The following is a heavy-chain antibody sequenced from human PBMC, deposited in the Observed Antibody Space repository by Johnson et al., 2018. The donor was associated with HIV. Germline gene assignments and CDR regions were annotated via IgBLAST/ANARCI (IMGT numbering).Heavy chain of an antibody. J-gene: IGHJ3*02. V-gene: IGHV3-11*04. CDR3: AKGPIADDALDI. Sequence: QVQLVESGGGLVKPGGSLRLSCAASGFTFSDYYMSWIRQAPGKGLEWVAFIRYDGSNKYYADSVKGRFTISRDNAKNSLYLQMNSLRAEDTAVYYCAKGPIADDALDIWGQGTMVTVSS. D-gene: IGHD3-16*02. CDR2: IRYDGSNK. CDR1: GFTFSDYY.